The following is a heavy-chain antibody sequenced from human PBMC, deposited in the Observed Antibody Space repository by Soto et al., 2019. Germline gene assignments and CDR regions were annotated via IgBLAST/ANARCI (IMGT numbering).Heavy chain of an antibody. Sequence: GGSLRLSCTASGFTFGDYAMSWVRQAPGKGLERVGFIRSKAYGGTTEYAASVKGRITISRDDSKSIAYLQMNSLKTEDTAVYYCTRVVGSGSYRYYYYYGMDVWGQGTTVTVSS. V-gene: IGHV3-49*04. CDR1: GFTFGDYA. CDR3: TRVVGSGSYRYYYYYGMDV. J-gene: IGHJ6*02. D-gene: IGHD3-10*01. CDR2: IRSKAYGGTT.